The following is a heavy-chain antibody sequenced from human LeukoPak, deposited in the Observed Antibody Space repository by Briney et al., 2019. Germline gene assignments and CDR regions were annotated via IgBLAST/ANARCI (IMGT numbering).Heavy chain of an antibody. CDR1: GGTFSSYA. D-gene: IGHD2-2*01. CDR3: ARIEGYCSSTSCYAPFDY. CDR2: IIPIFGTA. J-gene: IGHJ4*02. Sequence: SVKVSCKASGGTFSSYAISWVRQAPGQGLEWMGGIIPIFGTANYAQKFQGRVTITADESTSTAYMELSSLRSEDTAVYYCARIEGYCSSTSCYAPFDYWGQGTLVTVSS. V-gene: IGHV1-69*13.